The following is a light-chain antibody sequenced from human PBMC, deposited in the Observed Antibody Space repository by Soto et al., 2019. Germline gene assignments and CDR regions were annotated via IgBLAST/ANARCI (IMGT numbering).Light chain of an antibody. J-gene: IGLJ3*02. V-gene: IGLV1-47*01. CDR2: RNN. Sequence: QSVLTQPPSASGTPGQRVPISCSGSISNLGSNFLFWYQQLPGAAPKLLISRNNERPSGVPDRFSGSKSGTSASLAIDGLRSEDEADYHCAAWDDSLSAVVFGGGTKVTVL. CDR1: ISNLGSNF. CDR3: AAWDDSLSAVV.